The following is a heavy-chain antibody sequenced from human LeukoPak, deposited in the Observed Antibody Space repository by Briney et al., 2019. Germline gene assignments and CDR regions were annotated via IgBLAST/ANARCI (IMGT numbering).Heavy chain of an antibody. CDR1: GFTFSGYA. D-gene: IGHD3-3*01. V-gene: IGHV3-23*01. Sequence: GGSLRLSCAASGFTFSGYAMSWVRQAPGKGLEWVSAISGSGGSTYYADSVKGRFTISRDNSKNTLYLQMNSLRAEDTAVYYCARVAVVGYDFWSGYFDAFDIWGQGTMVTVSS. CDR2: ISGSGGST. J-gene: IGHJ3*02. CDR3: ARVAVVGYDFWSGYFDAFDI.